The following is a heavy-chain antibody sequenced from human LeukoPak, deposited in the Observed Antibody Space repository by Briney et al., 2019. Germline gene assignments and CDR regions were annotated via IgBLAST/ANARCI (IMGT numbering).Heavy chain of an antibody. V-gene: IGHV1-18*01. CDR1: GYTFSIYF. J-gene: IGHJ5*02. CDR3: ARHATDYDILTGYYPRGWLDP. Sequence: ASVKVSCKASGYTFSIYFISWVRQAPGQGLEWMGWISAYNGKTNYAQKLQDRVTMATDTSTSTAYMELRSLRSDDTAVYYCARHATDYDILTGYYPRGWLDPWGQGTLVTVSS. D-gene: IGHD3-9*01. CDR2: ISAYNGKT.